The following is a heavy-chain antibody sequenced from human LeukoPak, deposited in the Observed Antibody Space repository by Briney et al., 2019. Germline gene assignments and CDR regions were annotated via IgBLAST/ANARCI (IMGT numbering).Heavy chain of an antibody. D-gene: IGHD5-18*01. CDR3: AKVIDSYGQGDI. V-gene: IGHV3-30-3*01. Sequence: GRSLRLSCAASGFTFSTYTMHWVRQAPGKGLEWVAVILYDGTNQYYADSVKGRFTISRDNSKNTLYLQMNSLRAEDTAVYYCAKVIDSYGQGDIWGQGTMVTVSS. J-gene: IGHJ3*02. CDR1: GFTFSTYT. CDR2: ILYDGTNQ.